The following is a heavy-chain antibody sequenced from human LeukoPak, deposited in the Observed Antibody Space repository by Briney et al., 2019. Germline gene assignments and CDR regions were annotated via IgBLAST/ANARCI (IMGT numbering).Heavy chain of an antibody. CDR3: AKDGGGYSYYGMDV. CDR1: GFTFDDYA. CDR2: ISWNSGNI. V-gene: IGHV3-9*01. Sequence: GGSLRLSCTASGFTFDDYAMHWVRQAPGKGLEWVSGISWNSGNIGYADSMKGRFTISRDNAKNSLYLQMNSLRAEDTALYYCAKDGGGYSYYGMDVWGQGTTVTVSS. D-gene: IGHD5-12*01. J-gene: IGHJ6*02.